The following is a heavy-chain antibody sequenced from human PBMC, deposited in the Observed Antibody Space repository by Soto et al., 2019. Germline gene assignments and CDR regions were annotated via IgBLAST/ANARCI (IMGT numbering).Heavy chain of an antibody. Sequence: QVQLVESGGGVVQPGRSLRLSCAASEFTFSNYGMHWVRQAPGTGLEWVAVILNDGSNRYHADSVKDRFTISRDNSKNTLYLQMNSLRAEYTAVYYCARDDEYSGNGMDVWGQGTTVTVS. J-gene: IGHJ6*02. CDR2: ILNDGSNR. CDR1: EFTFSNYG. D-gene: IGHD3-10*01. V-gene: IGHV3-33*01. CDR3: ARDDEYSGNGMDV.